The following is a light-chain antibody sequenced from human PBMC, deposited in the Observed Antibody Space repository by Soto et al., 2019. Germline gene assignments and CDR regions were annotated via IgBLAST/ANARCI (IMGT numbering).Light chain of an antibody. CDR1: SSDVGGYNY. J-gene: IGLJ1*01. CDR2: DVS. V-gene: IGLV2-14*01. CDR3: SSYTSSTTLV. Sequence: QSALTQDASVSGSPGQSITISCTGTSSDVGGYNYVSWYQQHPGKAPKLMIYDVSNRPSGVSNRFSGSKSGNAASLTISGLQAEDEADYYCSSYTSSTTLVFGTATKVTVL.